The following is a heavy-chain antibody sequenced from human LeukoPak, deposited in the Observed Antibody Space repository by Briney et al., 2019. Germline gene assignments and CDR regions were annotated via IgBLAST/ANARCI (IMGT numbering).Heavy chain of an antibody. Sequence: SVKVSCKASGGTFSSYAISWVRQAPGQGLEWMGGIIPIFGTANYAQKFQGRVTITADESTSTAYMELSSLKSEDTAVYYCATVGMVRGVTPYYFDYWGQGTLVTVSS. D-gene: IGHD3-10*01. CDR3: ATVGMVRGVTPYYFDY. V-gene: IGHV1-69*01. J-gene: IGHJ4*02. CDR2: IIPIFGTA. CDR1: GGTFSSYA.